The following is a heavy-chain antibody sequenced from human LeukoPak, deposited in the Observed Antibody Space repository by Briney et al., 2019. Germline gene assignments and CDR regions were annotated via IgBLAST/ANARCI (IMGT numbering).Heavy chain of an antibody. CDR1: GFTFITYG. CDR2: ISASGGST. CDR3: AKDPSTLTLTDDY. Sequence: GGTLRLSCVASGFTFITYGMTWVRQAPGKGLEWVSTISASGGSTHHADSVKGRFTISRDNSKNTLYLQMNSLRAEDTAIYCCAKDPSTLTLTDDYWGQGTLVTVSS. V-gene: IGHV3-23*01. J-gene: IGHJ4*02.